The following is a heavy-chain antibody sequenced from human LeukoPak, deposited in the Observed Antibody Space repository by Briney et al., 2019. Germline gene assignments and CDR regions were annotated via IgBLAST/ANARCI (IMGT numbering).Heavy chain of an antibody. J-gene: IGHJ4*02. CDR1: GFTFSSYA. D-gene: IGHD3-22*01. Sequence: GGSLRLSCAASGFTFSSYAMSWVRQAPGKGLEWVSAISGSGGSTYYADSVKGRFTISRDNSKNTLYQQMNSLRAEDTAVYYCAKGDYYDSSGYYYFGGDGSDYWGQGTLVTVSS. CDR3: AKGDYYDSSGYYYFGGDGSDY. CDR2: ISGSGGST. V-gene: IGHV3-23*01.